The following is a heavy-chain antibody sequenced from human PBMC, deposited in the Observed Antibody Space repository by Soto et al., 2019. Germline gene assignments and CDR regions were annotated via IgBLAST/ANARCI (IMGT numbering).Heavy chain of an antibody. J-gene: IGHJ4*02. Sequence: GGSLRLSCAASGFTFSSYAMSWVRQAPGKGLEWVSGITASGGSTSYTDSVKGRFTISRDNSKNTLYLQMNSLRAEDTAVYYCAHTQGIVLVPAAIWYWGQGTLVTVSS. CDR1: GFTFSSYA. V-gene: IGHV3-23*01. CDR2: ITASGGST. CDR3: AHTQGIVLVPAAIWY. D-gene: IGHD2-2*02.